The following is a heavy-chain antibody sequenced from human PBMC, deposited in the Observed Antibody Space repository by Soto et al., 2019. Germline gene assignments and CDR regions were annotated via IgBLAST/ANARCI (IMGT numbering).Heavy chain of an antibody. J-gene: IGHJ4*02. V-gene: IGHV3-30-3*01. CDR1: GFAFSSYA. CDR2: ISYDGSNK. CDR3: ARDYYYDSSGSSEYFDY. Sequence: SLRLSCAASGFAFSSYAMHWVRQAPGKGLEWVAVISYDGSNKYYADSVKGRFTISRDNSKNTLYLQMNSLRAEDTAVYYCARDYYYDSSGSSEYFDYWGQGTLVTVSS. D-gene: IGHD3-22*01.